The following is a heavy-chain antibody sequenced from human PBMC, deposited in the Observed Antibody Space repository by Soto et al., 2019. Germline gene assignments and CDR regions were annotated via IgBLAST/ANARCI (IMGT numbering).Heavy chain of an antibody. CDR1: GFTFSSYA. D-gene: IGHD5-12*01. CDR3: AKNSGGNIVAPDDAFDI. V-gene: IGHV3-23*01. CDR2: ISGSGGST. J-gene: IGHJ3*02. Sequence: GGSLRLSCAASGFTFSSYAMSWVRQAPGKGLELVSAISGSGGSTYYADSVKGRFTISRDNSKNTLYLQMNSLRAEDTAVYYCAKNSGGNIVAPDDAFDIWGQGTMVTVSS.